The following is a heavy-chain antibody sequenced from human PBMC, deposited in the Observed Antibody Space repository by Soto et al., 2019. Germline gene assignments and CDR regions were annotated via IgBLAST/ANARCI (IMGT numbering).Heavy chain of an antibody. Sequence: QVQLVQSGAEVKKPGASVKVSCKASGYTFTSYAMHWVRQAPGQRLEWMGWINAGNGNTKYSQKFQGRVTITRDTSASTAYMELSSLRSEDTAVCYCARSLRYSSSWAGFDYWGQGTLVTVSS. CDR2: INAGNGNT. CDR3: ARSLRYSSSWAGFDY. CDR1: GYTFTSYA. D-gene: IGHD6-13*01. J-gene: IGHJ4*02. V-gene: IGHV1-3*01.